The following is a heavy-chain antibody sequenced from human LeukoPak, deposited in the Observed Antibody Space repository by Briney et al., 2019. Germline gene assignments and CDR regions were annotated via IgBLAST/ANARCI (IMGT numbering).Heavy chain of an antibody. CDR2: IRQDGSYQ. D-gene: IGHD7-27*01. CDR3: ARADWGSVDY. J-gene: IGHJ4*02. CDR1: GFTFSNYW. Sequence: GGSLRLSCEASGFTFSNYWMSWVRQAPGKGLEWVANIRQDGSYQYYVDSVRGRFTISRDNAKNSLYLQMSSLRAEDTAVYYCARADWGSVDYWGQGTLVTVSS. V-gene: IGHV3-7*01.